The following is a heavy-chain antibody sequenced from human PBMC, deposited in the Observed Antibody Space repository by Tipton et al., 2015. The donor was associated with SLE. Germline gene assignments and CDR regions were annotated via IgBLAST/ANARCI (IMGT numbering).Heavy chain of an antibody. D-gene: IGHD6-19*01. CDR2: IRYDGSNK. CDR1: GFTFSSYG. CDR3: ARVNSSGLDPFVY. J-gene: IGHJ4*02. V-gene: IGHV3-30*02. Sequence: SLRLSCAASGFTFSSYGMHWVRQAPGKGLEWVAFIRYDGSNKYYADSVKGRFTISRDNSKNTLYLQMNSPRAEDTAVYYCARVNSSGLDPFVYWGQGTLVTVSS.